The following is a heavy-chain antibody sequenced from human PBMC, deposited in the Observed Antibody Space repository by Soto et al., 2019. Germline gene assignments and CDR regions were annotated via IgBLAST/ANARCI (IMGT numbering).Heavy chain of an antibody. CDR2: IYYSGST. J-gene: IGHJ2*01. CDR3: ARGNYYFFFKGYGNPRDLFAF. D-gene: IGHD3-10*01. V-gene: IGHV4-59*01. CDR1: GGSISSYY. Sequence: SETLSLTCTVSGGSISSYYWSWIRQPPGKGLEWIGYIYYSGSTNYNPSLKSRVTISVDTSKNQFSLKLSSVTAADTAVYYCARGNYYFFFKGYGNPRDLFAFGGRGTLVPVSS.